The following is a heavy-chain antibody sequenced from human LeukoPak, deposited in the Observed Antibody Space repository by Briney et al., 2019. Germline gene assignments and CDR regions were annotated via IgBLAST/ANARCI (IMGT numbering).Heavy chain of an antibody. Sequence: GGSLRLSCAASGFTLSNAWMSWVRQAPGKGMEWVGRIKSKTDGGTTDYAAPVKGRFTISRDDSKNTLYLQMNSLKTEDTAVYYCTTASLLGYCSSTSCYARGPFDYWGQGTLVTVSS. V-gene: IGHV3-15*01. D-gene: IGHD2-2*01. CDR3: TTASLLGYCSSTSCYARGPFDY. CDR2: IKSKTDGGTT. J-gene: IGHJ4*02. CDR1: GFTLSNAW.